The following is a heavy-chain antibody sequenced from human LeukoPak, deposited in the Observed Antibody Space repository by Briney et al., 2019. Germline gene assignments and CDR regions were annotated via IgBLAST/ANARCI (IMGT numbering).Heavy chain of an antibody. CDR2: ISSSSSYI. J-gene: IGHJ4*02. Sequence: GGSLRLSCAASGFTFSSYSMNWVRQAPGNGLEWVSSISSSSSYIYYADSVKGRFTISRDNAKNSLYLQMNSLRAEDTAVYYCARDFSTIQPYDYWGQGTLVTVSS. CDR3: ARDFSTIQPYDY. CDR1: GFTFSSYS. D-gene: IGHD5-18*01. V-gene: IGHV3-21*01.